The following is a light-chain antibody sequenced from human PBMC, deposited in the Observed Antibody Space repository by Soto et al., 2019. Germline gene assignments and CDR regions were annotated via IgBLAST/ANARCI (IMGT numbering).Light chain of an antibody. Sequence: EIVLTQSPATLSLSPGERAILTCRASQTIGNQLGWYQQKPGQAPRLLISDVSNRATGIPARFSGSGSGTDFTLTISSLEPEDFAVYYCQQRLSWPLTFGGGTNVEIK. J-gene: IGKJ4*01. V-gene: IGKV3-11*01. CDR3: QQRLSWPLT. CDR1: QTIGNQ. CDR2: DVS.